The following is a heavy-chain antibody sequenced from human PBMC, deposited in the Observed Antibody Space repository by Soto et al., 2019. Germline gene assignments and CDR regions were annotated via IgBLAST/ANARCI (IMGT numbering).Heavy chain of an antibody. CDR3: ERTAWYSSGRYYFDY. D-gene: IGHD6-19*01. Sequence: SETLSLTCTVSSGSIRGYYWSWVRQPPGKGLEWIGNIYSSGSTNYNPSLKSRVTISVDTPKNQFSLEVTSVTAADTAVYYCERTAWYSSGRYYFDYWGQGILVTVYS. V-gene: IGHV4-59*01. CDR2: IYSSGST. J-gene: IGHJ4*02. CDR1: SGSIRGYY.